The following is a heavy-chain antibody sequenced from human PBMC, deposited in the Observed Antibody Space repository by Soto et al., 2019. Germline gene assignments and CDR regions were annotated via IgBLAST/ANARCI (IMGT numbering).Heavy chain of an antibody. J-gene: IGHJ5*02. D-gene: IGHD3-16*01. V-gene: IGHV3-43*02. CDR1: GFTFDDYA. CDR3: AKDIGGSPRFDP. CDR2: ISGDGGST. Sequence: GGSLKLSCAASGFTFDDYAMHWVRQAPGKGLEWVSLISGDGGSTYYADSVKGRFTISRDNSKNSLYLQMNSLRTEDTALYYCAKDIGGSPRFDPWGQGTLVTVSS.